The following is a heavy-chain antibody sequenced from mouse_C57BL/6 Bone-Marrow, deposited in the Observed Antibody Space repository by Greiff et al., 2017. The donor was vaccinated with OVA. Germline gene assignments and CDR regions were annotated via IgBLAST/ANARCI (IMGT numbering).Heavy chain of an antibody. V-gene: IGHV1-4*01. CDR1: GYTFTSYT. Sequence: QVQLQQSGAELARPGASVKMSCKASGYTFTSYTMHWVKQRPGQGLEWIGYINPSSGYTKYNQKFKDQATLTADKSSSTAYMQLSSLTSEDAAVYYCARSHGSSYEARDYWGQGTSVTGSS. CDR3: ARSHGSSYEARDY. J-gene: IGHJ4*01. CDR2: INPSSGYT. D-gene: IGHD1-1*01.